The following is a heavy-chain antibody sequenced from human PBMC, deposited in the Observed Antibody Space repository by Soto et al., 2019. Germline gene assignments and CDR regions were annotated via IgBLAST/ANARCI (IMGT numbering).Heavy chain of an antibody. CDR2: ISYDGSNK. CDR3: AKDQKSRSRLGAEHTRDYYGMDV. V-gene: IGHV3-30*18. CDR1: GFTFSSYG. J-gene: IGHJ6*02. Sequence: QVQLVESGGGVVQPGRSLRLSCAASGFTFSSYGMHWVRQAPGKGLEWVAVISYDGSNKYYADSVKGRFTISRDNSKNTLYLQMNSLRAEDTAVYYCAKDQKSRSRLGAEHTRDYYGMDVWGQGTTVTVSS. D-gene: IGHD1-26*01.